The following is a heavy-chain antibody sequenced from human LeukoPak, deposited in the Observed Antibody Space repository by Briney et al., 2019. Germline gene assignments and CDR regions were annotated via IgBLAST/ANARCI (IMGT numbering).Heavy chain of an antibody. Sequence: PGGSLRPSCAASGFTVSSNYMSWVRQAPGKGLEWVSVIYSGGSTYYADSVKGRFTISRDNSKNTLYLQMNSLRAEDTAVYYCGMGARLDYWGQGTLVTVSS. CDR3: GMGARLDY. J-gene: IGHJ4*02. CDR2: IYSGGST. V-gene: IGHV3-53*01. CDR1: GFTVSSNY. D-gene: IGHD1-26*01.